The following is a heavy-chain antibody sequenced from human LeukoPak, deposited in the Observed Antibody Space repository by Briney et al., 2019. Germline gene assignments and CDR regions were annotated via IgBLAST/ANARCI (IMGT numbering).Heavy chain of an antibody. V-gene: IGHV4-59*01. CDR1: VVPMSDYY. CDR2: SYYTGVT. CDR3: ARLHLDYLDL. J-gene: IGHJ1*01. Sequence: PSETLSLTCTVSVVPMSDYYWSWIRQPPGKGLEWIGYSYYTGVTNYNPSLKSRVTISVDTPKRQFTLNLTSVTSADTAVYYCARLHLDYLDLWGQGAVVTVSS. D-gene: IGHD5-12*01.